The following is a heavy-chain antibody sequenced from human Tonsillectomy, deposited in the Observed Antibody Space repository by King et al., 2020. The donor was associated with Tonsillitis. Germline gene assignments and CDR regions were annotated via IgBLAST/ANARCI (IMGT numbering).Heavy chain of an antibody. CDR1: GFTFSSYD. CDR3: AKYDAGFEILPGYYPLDY. CDR2: ISGSGGST. J-gene: IGHJ4*02. D-gene: IGHD3-9*01. V-gene: IGHV3-23*04. Sequence: VQLVESGGGLVQPGGSLRLSCAASGFTFSSYDMSWVRQAPGKGLEWVSAISGSGGSTYYADSVKGRFTISRDNSKNTLYLQMNSLRAEDTAVYYCAKYDAGFEILPGYYPLDYWGQGTLVTVSS.